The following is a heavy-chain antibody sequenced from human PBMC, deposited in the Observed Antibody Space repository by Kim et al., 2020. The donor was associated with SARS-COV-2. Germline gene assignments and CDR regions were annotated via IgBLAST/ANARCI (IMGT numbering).Heavy chain of an antibody. CDR1: GFTFSSYS. CDR3: AKGIRITMVRGAGDV. D-gene: IGHD3-10*01. J-gene: IGHJ6*02. Sequence: GGSLRLSCAASGFTFSSYSMNWVRQAPGKGLEWVSSISSSSSYIYYADSVKGRFTISRDNAKNSLYLQMNSLRAEDTAVYYCAKGIRITMVRGAGDVWGQGTTVTVSS. V-gene: IGHV3-21*01. CDR2: ISSSSSYI.